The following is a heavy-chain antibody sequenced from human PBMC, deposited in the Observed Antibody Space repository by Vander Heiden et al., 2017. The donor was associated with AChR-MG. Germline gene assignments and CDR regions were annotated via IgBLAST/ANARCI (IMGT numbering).Heavy chain of an antibody. CDR2: MYYSKSS. Sequence: QVQLQESGPGLVKPSQTLSLTCTVSGGFITSGGYYWSWIRQHPGKGLEWIGHMYYSKSSYYNPSLKSRVTILADTSKNQFSLELSSVTAADTAVYYCARDFGSVYYDSTGYFGFWGQGTLVTVSS. D-gene: IGHD3-22*01. V-gene: IGHV4-31*03. CDR1: GGFITSGGYY. J-gene: IGHJ4*02. CDR3: ARDFGSVYYDSTGYFGF.